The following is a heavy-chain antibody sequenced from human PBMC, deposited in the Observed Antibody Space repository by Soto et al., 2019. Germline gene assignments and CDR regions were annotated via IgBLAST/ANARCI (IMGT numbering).Heavy chain of an antibody. V-gene: IGHV3-21*01. Sequence: EVQLVESGGGLVKPGGSLRLSCAASGFTFSSYSMNWVRQAPGKGLEWVSSISSSSSYIYYADSVKGRFTISRDNAKNSLYLQMNSLRAEDTAVYYCASRGAAVPFDYWGQGTLVTVSS. D-gene: IGHD6-13*01. CDR2: ISSSSSYI. J-gene: IGHJ4*02. CDR3: ASRGAAVPFDY. CDR1: GFTFSSYS.